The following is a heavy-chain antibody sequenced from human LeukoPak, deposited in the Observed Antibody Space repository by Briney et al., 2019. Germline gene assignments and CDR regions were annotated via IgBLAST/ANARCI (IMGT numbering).Heavy chain of an antibody. Sequence: GGSLRLSCAASGFTFSSYAMSWVRQAPGKGLEWVSAISGSGGSTYYADSVKGRFTISRDNSKNTLYLQMNSLRAEDTAVYYCAKVVGPCSSGWYAYFDYWGQGTLVTVSS. CDR2: ISGSGGST. CDR3: AKVVGPCSSGWYAYFDY. D-gene: IGHD6-19*01. V-gene: IGHV3-23*01. CDR1: GFTFSSYA. J-gene: IGHJ4*02.